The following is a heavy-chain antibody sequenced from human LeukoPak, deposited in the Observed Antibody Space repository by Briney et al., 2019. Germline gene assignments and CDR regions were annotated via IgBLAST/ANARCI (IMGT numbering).Heavy chain of an antibody. V-gene: IGHV3-30-3*01. D-gene: IGHD4-17*01. CDR3: ARDYGDNEVDY. CDR2: VSYDGNNK. J-gene: IGHJ4*02. Sequence: GGSLRLSCAASRFTFRSYVIHWVRQAPGKGLEWMAVVSYDGNNKYYADSVRGRFTISRDNSKNTVRLQMNNLRLGDTAIYYCARDYGDNEVDYWGQGTLVTVSS. CDR1: RFTFRSYV.